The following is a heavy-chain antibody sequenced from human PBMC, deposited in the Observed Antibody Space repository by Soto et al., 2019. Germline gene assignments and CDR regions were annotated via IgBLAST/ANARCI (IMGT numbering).Heavy chain of an antibody. J-gene: IGHJ4*02. Sequence: QVQLQESGPGLVKPSETLSLTCAVSGASISTSYWWSWVRQSPGKGLEWIGEIHYSGITNYNPSLKSRVTISLDKSKNQFSLNLNSVTAADTAMYYGTRALSKSLDYWGQGTLVTVSS. CDR1: GASISTSYW. V-gene: IGHV4-4*02. CDR2: IHYSGIT. CDR3: TRALSKSLDY.